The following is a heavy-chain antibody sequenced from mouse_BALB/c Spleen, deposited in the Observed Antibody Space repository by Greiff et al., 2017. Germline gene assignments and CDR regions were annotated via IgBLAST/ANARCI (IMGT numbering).Heavy chain of an antibody. D-gene: IGHD1-2*01. J-gene: IGHJ2*01. V-gene: IGHV1-9*01. Sequence: QVQLQQSGAELMKPGASVKISCKATGYTFSSYWIEWVKQRPGHGLEWIGEILPGSGSTNYNEKFKGKATFTADTSSNTAYMQLSSLTSEDSAVDYCARNLRLHLYYFDYWGQGTTLTVSS. CDR3: ARNLRLHLYYFDY. CDR2: ILPGSGST. CDR1: GYTFSSYW.